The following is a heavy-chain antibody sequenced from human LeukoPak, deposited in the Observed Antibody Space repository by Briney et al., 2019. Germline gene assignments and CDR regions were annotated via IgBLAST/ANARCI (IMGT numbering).Heavy chain of an antibody. D-gene: IGHD2-15*01. CDR2: ISAYNGNT. V-gene: IGHV1-18*01. CDR3: ARVVVVTGWTPGDNHP. J-gene: IGHJ5*02. CDR1: GYTFTSYG. Sequence: ASVKVSCKASGYTFTSYGISWVRQAPGQGLEWMGWISAYNGNTNYAQKLQGRVTMTTDTSTSTAYMELRSLRSDDTAVYYCARVVVVTGWTPGDNHPWGQGTLVTVSS.